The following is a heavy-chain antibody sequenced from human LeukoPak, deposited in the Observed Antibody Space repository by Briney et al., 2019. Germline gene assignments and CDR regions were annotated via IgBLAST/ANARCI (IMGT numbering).Heavy chain of an antibody. D-gene: IGHD6-19*01. CDR3: ARVRGGQWLAYYYYGMDV. Sequence: GGSLRLSCAASGFTFSSYSMNWVRQAPGKGLEWVSSISSSSSYIYYADSAKGRFTISRDNAKNSLYLQMNSLRAEDTAVYYCARVRGGQWLAYYYYGMDVWGQGTTVTVSS. V-gene: IGHV3-21*01. CDR2: ISSSSSYI. CDR1: GFTFSSYS. J-gene: IGHJ6*02.